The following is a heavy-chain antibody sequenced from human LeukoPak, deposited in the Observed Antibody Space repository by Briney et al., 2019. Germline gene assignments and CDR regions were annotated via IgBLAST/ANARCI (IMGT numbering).Heavy chain of an antibody. CDR3: ARDPVEPYFDY. Sequence: GGSLRLSCAASGFTFSSYGMHWVRQAPGKGLEWVAVIWYDGSNKYYADSVKGRFTISRDNSKNTLYLQMNSLRAEDTALYYCARDPVEPYFDYWGQGTLVTVPS. CDR2: IWYDGSNK. J-gene: IGHJ4*02. V-gene: IGHV3-33*01. CDR1: GFTFSSYG. D-gene: IGHD1-14*01.